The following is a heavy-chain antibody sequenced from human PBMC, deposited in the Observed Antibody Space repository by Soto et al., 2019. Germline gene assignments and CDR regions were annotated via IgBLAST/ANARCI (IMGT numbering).Heavy chain of an antibody. J-gene: IGHJ6*02. V-gene: IGHV1-18*01. Sequence: ASVKVSCKASGCSFTSYGIAWVRQVPGQGPEWMGWISPYNGRTNYAQSVKGRVVITADTSTNTVYLELRSLRSDDSAIYYCGRCRSDSYAMDVWGQGTTVTVSS. CDR3: GRCRSDSYAMDV. CDR1: GCSFTSYG. CDR2: ISPYNGRT. D-gene: IGHD5-18*01.